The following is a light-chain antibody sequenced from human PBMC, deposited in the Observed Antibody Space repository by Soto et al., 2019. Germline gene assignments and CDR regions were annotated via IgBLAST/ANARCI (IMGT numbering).Light chain of an antibody. CDR1: QGISNN. Sequence: DIQMTQSPSSLSASVGDRVTITCRASQGISNNLVRYQQKPGKVPKLLIYAASTLQSGVPSRFSGSGSGTDFTLTISSLQPEDVATYYCQKYTSVLTFGGGTKVEIK. CDR3: QKYTSVLT. CDR2: AAS. J-gene: IGKJ4*01. V-gene: IGKV1-27*01.